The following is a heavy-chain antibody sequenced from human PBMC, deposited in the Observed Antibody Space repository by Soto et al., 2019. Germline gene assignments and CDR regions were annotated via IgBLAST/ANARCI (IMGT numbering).Heavy chain of an antibody. CDR1: GFTFSGFW. CDR2: VNLDGSRP. CDR3: ARANGYLNSHLDS. Sequence: LRLSCAAAGFTFSGFWMYWVRQAPGKGLVWVSRVNLDGSRPTFADSVKGRFTISRDNAKNTLYLQMNSLRAEDAAVYYCARANGYLNSHLDSWGQGTLVTVSS. J-gene: IGHJ4*02. D-gene: IGHD5-18*01. V-gene: IGHV3-74*01.